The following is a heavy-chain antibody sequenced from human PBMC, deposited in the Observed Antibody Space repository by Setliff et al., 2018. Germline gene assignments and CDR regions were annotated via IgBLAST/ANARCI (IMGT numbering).Heavy chain of an antibody. D-gene: IGHD3-22*01. Sequence: SETLSLTCTVSGGSISRDYWGWVRQPPGKGLEWIGSIYYSGSTYYNPSLKSRVTISVDTSKNQFSLKLSSVTAADTAVFYCARLSGYYFDYWGQGTLVTVSS. V-gene: IGHV4-39*01. CDR2: IYYSGST. J-gene: IGHJ4*02. CDR1: GGSISRDY. CDR3: ARLSGYYFDY.